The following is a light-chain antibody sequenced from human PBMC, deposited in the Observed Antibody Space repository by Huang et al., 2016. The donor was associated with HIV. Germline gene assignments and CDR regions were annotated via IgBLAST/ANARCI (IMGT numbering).Light chain of an antibody. CDR3: QQCNNWPLT. V-gene: IGKV3-15*01. CDR1: QSVSSN. CDR2: GAS. J-gene: IGKJ1*01. Sequence: EIVMTQSPATMFVSPGERATLSCRASQSVSSNLAWYQQKPGQAPRLLIYGASTRATGSPARFSGSGSGTEFTLTISSLQSEDCAVYYCQQCNNWPLTFGQGTKVEIK.